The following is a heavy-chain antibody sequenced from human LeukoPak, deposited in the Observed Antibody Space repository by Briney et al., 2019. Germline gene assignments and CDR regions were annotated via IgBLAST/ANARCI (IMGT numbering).Heavy chain of an antibody. D-gene: IGHD3-10*01. CDR1: GFTLSSYA. CDR3: AKMVRGVVDAFDI. J-gene: IGHJ3*02. Sequence: PGGSLRLSCAASGFTLSSYAMSWVRQAPGKGLEWVSAISGSGGSTYYADSVKGRFTISRDNSKNTLYLQMNSLRAEDTAVYYCAKMVRGVVDAFDIWGQGTMVTVSS. V-gene: IGHV3-23*01. CDR2: ISGSGGST.